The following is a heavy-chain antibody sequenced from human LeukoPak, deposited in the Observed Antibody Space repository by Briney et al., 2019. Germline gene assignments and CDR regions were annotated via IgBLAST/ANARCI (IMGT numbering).Heavy chain of an antibody. CDR1: GFTFSSYS. CDR2: ISSSSYI. V-gene: IGHV3-21*01. Sequence: GGSLRLSCAASGFTFSSYSMNWVRQAPGKGLEWVSSISSSSYIYYADSVKGRFTISRGNAKNSLYLQMNSLRAEDTAVYYCARVSGGYPLYYFDYWGQGTLVTVSS. CDR3: ARVSGGYPLYYFDY. J-gene: IGHJ4*02. D-gene: IGHD2-8*02.